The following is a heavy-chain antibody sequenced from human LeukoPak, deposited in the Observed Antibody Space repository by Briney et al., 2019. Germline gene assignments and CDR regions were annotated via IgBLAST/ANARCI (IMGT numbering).Heavy chain of an antibody. CDR3: ARGDSSGYDH. CDR1: GGTFSSYA. V-gene: IGHV1-46*01. J-gene: IGHJ4*02. Sequence: ASVKVSCKASGGTFSSYAISWVRQAPGQGLEWMGIINPSGGSTSYAQKFQGRVTMTRDTSTSTVYMELSSLRSEDTAVYYCARGDSSGYDHWGQGTLVTVSS. CDR2: INPSGGST. D-gene: IGHD3-22*01.